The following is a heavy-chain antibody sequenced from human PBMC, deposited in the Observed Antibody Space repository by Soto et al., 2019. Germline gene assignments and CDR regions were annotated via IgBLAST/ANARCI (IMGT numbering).Heavy chain of an antibody. CDR3: ARDAWFGGNSAYYYYYYGMDV. Sequence: GGSLRLSCAASGFTFSSYAMHWVRQAPGKGLEWVAVISYDGSNKYYADSVKGRFTISRDNSKNTLYLQMNSLRAEDTAVYYCARDAWFGGNSAYYYYYYGMDVWGQGTTVTVSS. D-gene: IGHD3-10*01. J-gene: IGHJ6*02. V-gene: IGHV3-30-3*01. CDR1: GFTFSSYA. CDR2: ISYDGSNK.